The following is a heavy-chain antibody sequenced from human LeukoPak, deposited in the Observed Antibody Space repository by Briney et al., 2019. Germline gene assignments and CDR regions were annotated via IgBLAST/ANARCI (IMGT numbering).Heavy chain of an antibody. Sequence: ASVKVSCKASGYTFTGYYMHWVRQAPGQGLEWMGWINPNSGGTNYAQKFQGRVTMTADTSTDTAYMELSNLKFEDTAIYYCASAVGGAFDYWGQGTLVTVS. V-gene: IGHV1-2*02. CDR1: GYTFTGYY. D-gene: IGHD6-19*01. CDR3: ASAVGGAFDY. J-gene: IGHJ4*02. CDR2: INPNSGGT.